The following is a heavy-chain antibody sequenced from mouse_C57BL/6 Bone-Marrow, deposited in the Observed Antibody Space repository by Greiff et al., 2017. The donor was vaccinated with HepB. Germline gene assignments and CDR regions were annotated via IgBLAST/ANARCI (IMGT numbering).Heavy chain of an antibody. CDR2: ISYDGSN. CDR1: GYSITSGYY. V-gene: IGHV3-6*01. CDR3: ARAGKNGSPGWYFDV. D-gene: IGHD1-1*01. J-gene: IGHJ1*03. Sequence: DVQLQESGPGLVKPSQSLSLTCSVTGYSITSGYYWNWIRQFPGNKLEWMGYISYDGSNNYNPSLKNRISITRDTSKNQFFLKLNSVTTEDTATYYCARAGKNGSPGWYFDVWGTGTTVTVSS.